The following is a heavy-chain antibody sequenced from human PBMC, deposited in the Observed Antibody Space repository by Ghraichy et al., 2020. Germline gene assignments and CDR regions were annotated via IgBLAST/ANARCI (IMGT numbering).Heavy chain of an antibody. CDR3: ARRYIDCSSTSCSYGSGSWLAFDI. J-gene: IGHJ3*02. V-gene: IGHV4-39*01. CDR2: IYYSGST. Sequence: SETLSLTCTVSGGSISSSSYYWGWIRQPPGKGLEWIGSIYYSGSTYYNPSLKSRVTISVDTSKNQFSLKLSSVTAADTAVYYCARRYIDCSSTSCSYGSGSWLAFDIWGQGTMVTVSS. D-gene: IGHD2-2*01. CDR1: GGSISSSSYY.